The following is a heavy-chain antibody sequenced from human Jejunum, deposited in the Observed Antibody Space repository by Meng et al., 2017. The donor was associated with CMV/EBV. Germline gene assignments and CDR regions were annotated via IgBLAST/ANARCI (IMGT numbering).Heavy chain of an antibody. Sequence: ASGYTFSRYDINWVRQAPGQGLEWMGWVNPNSGNTGYAEKFQGRVAMITETAISTAYMELSGLGSEDTAIYYCTRTVVGPDDDYFDYWGQGSLVTVSS. CDR2: VNPNSGNT. D-gene: IGHD1-26*01. V-gene: IGHV1-8*01. J-gene: IGHJ4*02. CDR3: TRTVVGPDDDYFDY. CDR1: GYTFSRYD.